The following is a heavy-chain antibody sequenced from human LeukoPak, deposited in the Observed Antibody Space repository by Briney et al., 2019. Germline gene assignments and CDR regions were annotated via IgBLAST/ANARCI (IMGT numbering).Heavy chain of an antibody. Sequence: EASVKVSCKASGYTFTGYYMHWVRQAPGQGLEWMGWINLNSGGTNYAQKFQGRVTMTRDTSISTAYMELSRLRSDDTAVYYCAREFIVGATTHAFDIWGQGTMVTVSS. CDR3: AREFIVGATTHAFDI. CDR2: INLNSGGT. CDR1: GYTFTGYY. V-gene: IGHV1-2*02. J-gene: IGHJ3*02. D-gene: IGHD1-26*01.